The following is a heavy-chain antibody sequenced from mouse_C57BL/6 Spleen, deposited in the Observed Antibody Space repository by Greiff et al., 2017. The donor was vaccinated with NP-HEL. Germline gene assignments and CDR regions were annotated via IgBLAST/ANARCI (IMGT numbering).Heavy chain of an antibody. CDR2: INPNNGGT. CDR1: GYTFTDYN. Sequence: EVQLQQSGPELVKPGASVKIPCKASGYTFTDYNMDWVKQSHGKSLEWIGDINPNNGGTIYNQKFKGKATLTVDKSSSTAYMELRSLTSEDTAVYYGARDDGYGWFAYWGQGTLVTVSA. J-gene: IGHJ3*01. CDR3: ARDDGYGWFAY. V-gene: IGHV1-18*01. D-gene: IGHD2-3*01.